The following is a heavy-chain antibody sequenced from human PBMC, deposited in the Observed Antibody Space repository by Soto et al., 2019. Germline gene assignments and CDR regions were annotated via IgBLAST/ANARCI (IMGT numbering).Heavy chain of an antibody. CDR3: ARDIPPRDSGWYGYYYYYGMDV. Sequence: PGGSLRLSCAASGFTFSRYAMHWARQAPGKGLEWVAVISYDGSNKYYADSVKGRFTISRDNSKNTLYLQMNSLRAEDTAVYYCARDIPPRDSGWYGYYYYYGMDVWGQGTTVTVSS. CDR2: ISYDGSNK. J-gene: IGHJ6*02. CDR1: GFTFSRYA. V-gene: IGHV3-30-3*01. D-gene: IGHD6-19*01.